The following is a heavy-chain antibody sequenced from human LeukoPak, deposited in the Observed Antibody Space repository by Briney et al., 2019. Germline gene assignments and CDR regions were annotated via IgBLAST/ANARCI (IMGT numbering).Heavy chain of an antibody. CDR1: GYTFTDYY. CDR3: ARYLGPKYYDVWSGYLVY. V-gene: IGHV1-2*02. D-gene: IGHD3-3*01. J-gene: IGHJ4*02. Sequence: GASVKVSRKASGYTFTDYYMHWVRQAPGQGLEWMGWINPNSGGTNYAQKFQGRVTMTRDTSISTAYMELSRLRSDDTAVYYCARYLGPKYYDVWSGYLVYWGQGTLVTVSS. CDR2: INPNSGGT.